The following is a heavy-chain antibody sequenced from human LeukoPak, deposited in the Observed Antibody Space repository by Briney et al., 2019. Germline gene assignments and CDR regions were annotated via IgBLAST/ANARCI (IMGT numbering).Heavy chain of an antibody. CDR3: ARDLELTYYDSSGHDY. Sequence: GGSLRLSCAASGFTFSAYWMHWVRQAPGKGLVWVSRINGDGSITSYAESVKGRFIISRDNAKNTVYLQMNSLSAEDTAVYYCARDLELTYYDSSGHDYWGQRTLVTVSS. CDR1: GFTFSAYW. CDR2: INGDGSIT. D-gene: IGHD3-22*01. J-gene: IGHJ4*02. V-gene: IGHV3-74*01.